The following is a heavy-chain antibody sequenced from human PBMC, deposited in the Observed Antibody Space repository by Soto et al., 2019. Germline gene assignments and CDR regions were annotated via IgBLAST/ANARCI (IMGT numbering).Heavy chain of an antibody. CDR2: IIPIFGTA. CDR3: ARDRGDIVVVPAAIGYYYYYGMDV. J-gene: IGHJ6*02. V-gene: IGHV1-69*13. CDR1: GGTFSSYA. Sequence: SVKVSCKASGGTFSSYAISWVRQAPGQGLEWMGGIIPIFGTANYAQKFQGRVTITADESTSTAYMELSSLRSEDTAVYYCARDRGDIVVVPAAIGYYYYYGMDVWGQGTTVTVSS. D-gene: IGHD2-2*02.